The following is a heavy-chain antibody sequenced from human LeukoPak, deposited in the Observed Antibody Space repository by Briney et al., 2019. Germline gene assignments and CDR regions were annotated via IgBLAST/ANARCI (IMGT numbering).Heavy chain of an antibody. CDR2: MNPSTGDT. CDR3: TRGSLSGSSRDY. J-gene: IGHJ4*02. V-gene: IGHV1-8*01. Sequence: ASLRVSCKASGYTFTGYDINWVRQALGQGLEWMGWMNPSTGDTGYAQKFQGRVTMTRNTSVATAFMELSGLGSEGTAVYYCTRGSLSGSSRDYWGRGTVVRVS. CDR1: GYTFTGYD. D-gene: IGHD2-15*01.